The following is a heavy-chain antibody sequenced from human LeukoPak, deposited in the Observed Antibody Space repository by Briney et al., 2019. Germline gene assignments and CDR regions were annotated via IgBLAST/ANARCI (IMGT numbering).Heavy chain of an antibody. CDR2: INPNSGGT. D-gene: IGHD5-18*01. CDR3: RVTLIQLWLEGGFDY. CDR1: GYTFTGYY. Sequence: ASVKVSCKASGYTFTGYYMHWVRQAPGQGLEWMGWINPNSGGTNYAQKFQGRVTMTRDTSISTAYMELSRLRSDDTAVYYCRVTLIQLWLEGGFDYWGQGTLVTVSS. J-gene: IGHJ4*02. V-gene: IGHV1-2*02.